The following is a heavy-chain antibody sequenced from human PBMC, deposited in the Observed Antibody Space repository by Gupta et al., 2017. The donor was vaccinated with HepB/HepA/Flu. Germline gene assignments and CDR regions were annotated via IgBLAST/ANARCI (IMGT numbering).Heavy chain of an antibody. CDR3: AKDPGGDFVTRGDN. Sequence: EVQLLESGGRLVQPGGSLRLSCAAPGFNFRSHATSWVRQAPGKGLELVSGISGSGSKTFYADVGKGRITISRDNSKNTLYLHVNRLTAEDRAVYYFAKDPGGDFVTRGDNWGQGTIVTVCS. CDR2: ISGSGSKT. D-gene: IGHD2-21*02. CDR1: GFNFRSHA. V-gene: IGHV3-23*01. J-gene: IGHJ4*02.